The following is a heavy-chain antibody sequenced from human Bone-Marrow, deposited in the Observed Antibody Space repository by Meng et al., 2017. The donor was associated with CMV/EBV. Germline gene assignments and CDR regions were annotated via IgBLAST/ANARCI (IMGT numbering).Heavy chain of an antibody. Sequence: GESLKISCAASGFTFSSYSMNWVRQAPGKGLEWVSSISSSSSYIYYADSVKGRFTISRDNAKNSLYLQMNSLRAEDTAVYYCAREGSGLDVSGQGTTVTVSS. CDR1: GFTFSSYS. J-gene: IGHJ6*02. V-gene: IGHV3-21*01. CDR3: AREGSGLDV. CDR2: ISSSSSYI.